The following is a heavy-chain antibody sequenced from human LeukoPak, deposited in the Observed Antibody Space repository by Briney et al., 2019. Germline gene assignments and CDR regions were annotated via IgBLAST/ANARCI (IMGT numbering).Heavy chain of an antibody. D-gene: IGHD3-10*01. CDR3: AKEGSRNYYGSGSSYYFDY. J-gene: IGHJ4*02. CDR1: GFRFSNYA. Sequence: PGGSLRLSCAASGFRFSNYAMSWVRQAPGKGLEWVSGISGRGDNTDYADSVRGRFTISRDNSKNTLYLQMNSLRAEDTAVYYCAKEGSRNYYGSGSSYYFDYWGQGTLVTVSS. CDR2: ISGRGDNT. V-gene: IGHV3-23*01.